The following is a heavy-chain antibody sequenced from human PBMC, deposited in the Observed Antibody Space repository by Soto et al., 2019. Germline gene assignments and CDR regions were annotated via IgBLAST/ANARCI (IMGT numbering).Heavy chain of an antibody. CDR3: ERESEDLTSNFDY. CDR1: GFTFTRYS. J-gene: IGHJ4*02. Sequence: GGSLRLSCAASGFTFTRYSMNWVRQAPGKGLEWVSSISSTTNYIYYGDSMKGRFTISRDNAKDSLYLEMNSLRAEDTAVYYCERESEDLTSNFDYWGQGTLVTVSS. V-gene: IGHV3-21*06. CDR2: ISSTTNYI.